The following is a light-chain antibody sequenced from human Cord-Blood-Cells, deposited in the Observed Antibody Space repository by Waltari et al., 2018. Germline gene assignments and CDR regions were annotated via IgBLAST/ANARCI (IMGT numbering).Light chain of an antibody. CDR2: AAS. CDR3: QQSYSTPPLFT. CDR1: QSISSY. V-gene: IGKV1-39*01. J-gene: IGKJ3*01. Sequence: DIQMTKSTSSLSASVGDRVTITCRASQSISSYVNCYQQKPGKAPKLLIYAASSLQSGVPSRFSGSGSGTHFTLTISSLQPEDFATYYCQQSYSTPPLFTFGPGTKVDSK.